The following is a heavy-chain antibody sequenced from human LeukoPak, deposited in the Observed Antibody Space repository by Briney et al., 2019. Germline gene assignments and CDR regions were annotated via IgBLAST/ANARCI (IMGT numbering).Heavy chain of an antibody. CDR1: GGSISSYY. J-gene: IGHJ4*02. V-gene: IGHV4-59*08. D-gene: IGHD3-10*01. Sequence: PSETLSLTCTVSGGSISSYYWRWIRQPPGKGLEWIGYIYYSGSTNYNPSLKSRVTISVDTSKNQFSLKLSSVTAADTAVYYCARHSTMVRGVYDYWGQGTLVTVSS. CDR3: ARHSTMVRGVYDY. CDR2: IYYSGST.